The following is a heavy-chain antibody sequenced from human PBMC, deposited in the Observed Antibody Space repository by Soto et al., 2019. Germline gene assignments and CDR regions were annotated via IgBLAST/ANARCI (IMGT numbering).Heavy chain of an antibody. J-gene: IGHJ6*03. CDR1: GYSFTKYA. CDR2: ISTDNGNT. Sequence: QVQLVQSGAEMKQPGASVKVSCKASGYSFTKYAIHWVRQAPGQRLEWMGWISTDNGNTQYSQKFKGRVTITRDTSATLVYMQLSSMTSEDTGVYFCAQEPWTIQPNGNYYYYKDVWGKGTTVTVSS. CDR3: AQEPWTIQPNGNYYYYKDV. V-gene: IGHV1-3*04. D-gene: IGHD2-21*01.